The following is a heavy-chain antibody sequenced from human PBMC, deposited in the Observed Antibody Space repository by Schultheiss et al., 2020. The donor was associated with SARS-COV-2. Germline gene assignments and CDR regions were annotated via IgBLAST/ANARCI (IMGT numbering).Heavy chain of an antibody. Sequence: SVKVSCKASGGTFSSYAISWVRQAPGQGLEWMGGIIPIFGTANYAHKFQGRVTITADESTSTAYMELSSLRSEDTAVYYCARVNGDGCSGGSCYSVWFDPWGQGTLVTVSS. CDR1: GGTFSSYA. CDR2: IIPIFGTA. V-gene: IGHV1-69*13. J-gene: IGHJ5*02. D-gene: IGHD2-15*01. CDR3: ARVNGDGCSGGSCYSVWFDP.